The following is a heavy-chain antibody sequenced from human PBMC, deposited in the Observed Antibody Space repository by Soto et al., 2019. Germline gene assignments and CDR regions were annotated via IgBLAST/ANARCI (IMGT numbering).Heavy chain of an antibody. CDR1: GYIFTNYD. Sequence: GASVKVSCKASGYIFTNYDINWVRQATGQGFEYLGWINPNSGSTSYAQKFQGRVTMTRDTSTSTVYMELSSLRSEDTAVYYCAREATMIVVVTTYYFDYWGQGTLVTVSS. J-gene: IGHJ4*02. V-gene: IGHV1-8*01. D-gene: IGHD3-22*01. CDR3: AREATMIVVVTTYYFDY. CDR2: INPNSGST.